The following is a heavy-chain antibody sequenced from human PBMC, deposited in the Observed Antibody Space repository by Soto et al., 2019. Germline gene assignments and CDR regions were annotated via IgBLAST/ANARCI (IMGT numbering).Heavy chain of an antibody. J-gene: IGHJ4*01. CDR1: AYPLSSGCY. Sequence: KASETLCLPCTVSAYPLSSGCYCPWIRQPPRKGMDCSAGIYHAGTTYYSWSLKSRITLSVDTSNNLCILKLTSVTAADTAVHNCASVDVMVVAGSTFDYWGPGTLVAVS. D-gene: IGHD6-19*01. V-gene: IGHV4-38-2*02. CDR2: IYHAGTT. CDR3: ASVDVMVVAGSTFDY.